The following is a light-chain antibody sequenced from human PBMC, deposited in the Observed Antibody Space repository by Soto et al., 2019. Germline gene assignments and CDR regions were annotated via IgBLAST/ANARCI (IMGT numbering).Light chain of an antibody. V-gene: IGKV3-20*01. J-gene: IGKJ5*01. CDR2: GAS. CDR1: QSFSSTY. Sequence: EIVLTQSPGTLSLSQGERATLSCRASQSFSSTYLAWYQQKPGQAPRLLIYGASSRATGIPDRFSGGGSGTDFSLTISRLDPEDFAVYNCQQYSRTPITFGQGTRLEIK. CDR3: QQYSRTPIT.